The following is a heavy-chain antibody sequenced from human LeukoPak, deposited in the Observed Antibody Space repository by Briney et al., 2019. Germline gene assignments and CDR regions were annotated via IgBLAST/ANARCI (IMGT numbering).Heavy chain of an antibody. Sequence: GGSLRLSCAASGFTFSSYSMNWVRQAPGKGLEWVSSISSSSSYIYYADSVKGRFTISRDNAKNSLYLQMNSLRAEDTAVYYCARAREYCSGGSCYRYFDYWGQGTLVTVSS. CDR1: GFTFSSYS. D-gene: IGHD2-15*01. CDR2: ISSSSSYI. J-gene: IGHJ4*02. V-gene: IGHV3-21*01. CDR3: ARAREYCSGGSCYRYFDY.